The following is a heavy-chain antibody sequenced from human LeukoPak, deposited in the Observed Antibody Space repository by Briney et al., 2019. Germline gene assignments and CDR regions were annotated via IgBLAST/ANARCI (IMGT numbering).Heavy chain of an antibody. Sequence: PSETLSLTCTVSGGSISSYYWSWIRQPPGKGLEWIGYIYYSGSTNYNPSLKSRVTISVDTSKNQFSLKLSSVTAADTAVYYCARVWAWEYCSGGSCYSPNYFDYWGQGTLVTVSS. CDR1: GGSISSYY. J-gene: IGHJ4*02. CDR2: IYYSGST. D-gene: IGHD2-15*01. CDR3: ARVWAWEYCSGGSCYSPNYFDY. V-gene: IGHV4-59*08.